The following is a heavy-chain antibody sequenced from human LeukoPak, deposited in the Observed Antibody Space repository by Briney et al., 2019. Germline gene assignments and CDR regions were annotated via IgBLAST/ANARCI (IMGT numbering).Heavy chain of an antibody. D-gene: IGHD3-3*01. CDR2: MNPNSGNT. V-gene: IGHV1-8*01. CDR3: ARAGYDFWSGYYWNAAPGKRNWFDP. J-gene: IGHJ5*02. Sequence: GASVKVSCKASGYTFTSYDINWVRQATGQGLEWMGWMNPNSGNTGYAQKFQGRVTMTRNTSISTAYMELSSLRSEDTAVYYCARAGYDFWSGYYWNAAPGKRNWFDPWGQGTLVTVSS. CDR1: GYTFTSYD.